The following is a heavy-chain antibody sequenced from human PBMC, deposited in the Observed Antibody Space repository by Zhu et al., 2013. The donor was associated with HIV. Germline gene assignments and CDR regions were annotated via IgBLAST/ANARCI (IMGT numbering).Heavy chain of an antibody. V-gene: IGHV1-8*03. CDR2: MKTNSGNT. D-gene: IGHD1-26*01. CDR3: ARGQWELPLLHEY. J-gene: IGHJ4*02. Sequence: QVQLVQSGAEVKKPGASVKVSCKASEYTLTSYDIHWVRQVTGTRAGMDGRMKTNSGNTGYAKKFQGRVTFTRNTSIDTAYMELSSLTSEDTAVYYCARGQWELPLLHEYWGQGTLVTVSS. CDR1: EYTLTSYD.